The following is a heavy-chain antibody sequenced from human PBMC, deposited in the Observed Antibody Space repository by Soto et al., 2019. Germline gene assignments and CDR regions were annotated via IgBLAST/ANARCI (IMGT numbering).Heavy chain of an antibody. V-gene: IGHV4-34*01. J-gene: IGHJ4*02. CDR1: GGSFGGYY. D-gene: IGHD3-22*01. CDR3: ARHYYDSTGYYRSPLGD. Sequence: VQLQQWGAGLLKPSETLSLTCEVSGGSFGGYYWSWIRQPPGKGLEWIGEINHVATTNYNPSLKSRVTISLDMSKNQFSLKLTSVTAAYTAVYYCARHYYDSTGYYRSPLGDWGQGTLVTVSS. CDR2: INHVATT.